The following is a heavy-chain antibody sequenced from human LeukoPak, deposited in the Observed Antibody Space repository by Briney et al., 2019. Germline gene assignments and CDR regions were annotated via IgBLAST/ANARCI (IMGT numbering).Heavy chain of an antibody. CDR3: ARGGGMRSWYDFDY. V-gene: IGHV3-7*04. CDR2: IKEAGSEK. Sequence: GGSLRLSCAASGFTFSSYSMNWVRQAPGKGLEFMANIKEAGSEKYYVDSVRGRFTISRDNDKNLVHLQMNSLRAEDTAVYYCARGGGMRSWYDFDYWGQGTLVTVSS. CDR1: GFTFSSYS. D-gene: IGHD6-13*01. J-gene: IGHJ4*02.